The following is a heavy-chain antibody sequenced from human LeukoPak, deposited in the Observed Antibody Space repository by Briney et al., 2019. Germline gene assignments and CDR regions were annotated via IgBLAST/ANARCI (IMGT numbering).Heavy chain of an antibody. CDR2: IYYSGST. J-gene: IGHJ5*02. Sequence: SETLSLTCTVSGGSISSYYWSWIRQPPGKGLEWIGYIYYSGSTYYNPSLKSRVTISVDTSKNQFSLKLSSVTAADTAVYYCARSHTPTYYDILTGYPTNWFDPWGQGTLVTVSS. CDR1: GGSISSYY. V-gene: IGHV4-59*12. D-gene: IGHD3-9*01. CDR3: ARSHTPTYYDILTGYPTNWFDP.